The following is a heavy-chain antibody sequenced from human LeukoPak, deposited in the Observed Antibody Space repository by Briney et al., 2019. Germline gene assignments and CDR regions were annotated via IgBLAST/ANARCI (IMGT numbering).Heavy chain of an antibody. CDR1: GFTFSSHS. V-gene: IGHV3-21*01. CDR2: ISSGSSDI. CDR3: VRRFDY. J-gene: IGHJ4*02. Sequence: PGGSLRLSCVASGFTFSSHSLNWVRQAPGKGLEWVSYISSGSSDIDYADSVRGRFTISRDNAKNSLYLQMNSLRAEDTAVYYCVRRFDYWGQGTLVTVSS.